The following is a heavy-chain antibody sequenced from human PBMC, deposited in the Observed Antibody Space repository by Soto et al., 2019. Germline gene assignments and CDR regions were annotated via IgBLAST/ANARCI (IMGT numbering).Heavy chain of an antibody. Sequence: QVQLVESGGGVVQPGRSLRLSCAASGFTFSSYAMHWVRQAPGKGLEWVAVISYDGSNKYYADSVKGRFTISRDNSKNTLYLQMNSLRAEDTAVYYCARDPKTPVTVDYWGQGTLVTVSS. CDR1: GFTFSSYA. CDR3: ARDPKTPVTVDY. V-gene: IGHV3-30-3*01. J-gene: IGHJ4*02. CDR2: ISYDGSNK. D-gene: IGHD4-17*01.